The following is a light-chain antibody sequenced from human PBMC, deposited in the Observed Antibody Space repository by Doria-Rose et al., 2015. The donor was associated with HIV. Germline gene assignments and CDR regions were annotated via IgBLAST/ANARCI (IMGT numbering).Light chain of an antibody. CDR1: SSDVGTYNL. CDR2: EVN. J-gene: IGLJ3*02. V-gene: IGLV2-23*02. CDR3: CSYAGSTSWV. Sequence: QSVLTQPASVSGSPGQSITISCTGISSDVGTYNLVSWYQQHPGKATKLMIPEVNKRPSGVSNRFSGSKSDNTASLTISGLQAEDEADYYCCSYAGSTSWVFGGGTELTVL.